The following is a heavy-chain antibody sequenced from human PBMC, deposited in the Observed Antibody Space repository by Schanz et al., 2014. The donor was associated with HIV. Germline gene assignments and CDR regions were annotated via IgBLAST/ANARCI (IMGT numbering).Heavy chain of an antibody. CDR2: ISYDGRNK. V-gene: IGHV3-30*18. Sequence: QVQLVESGGGVVQPGRSLRLSCAASGFSFSSYGMHWVRQAPGKGLEWVAVISYDGRNKYYADSVKGRFTISRDNSKNTLYLQVKSLRAEDTAMYYCAKDANYYDTKYRGKGNYYHYYGMDVWGQGTTVTVSS. J-gene: IGHJ6*02. CDR1: GFSFSSYG. D-gene: IGHD3-22*01. CDR3: AKDANYYDTKYRGKGNYYHYYGMDV.